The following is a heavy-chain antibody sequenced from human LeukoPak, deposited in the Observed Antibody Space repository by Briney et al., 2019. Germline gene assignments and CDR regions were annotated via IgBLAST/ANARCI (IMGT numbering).Heavy chain of an antibody. J-gene: IGHJ6*02. D-gene: IGHD3-3*01. Sequence: SETLSLTCAVYGGSFSGYYWSWIRQPPGKGLEWIGEINHSGSTNYNPSLKSRVTISVDTSKNQFSLKLSSVTAADTAVYYCAGGLLRLYYYYGMDVWGQGTTVTVSS. CDR2: INHSGST. V-gene: IGHV4-34*01. CDR3: AGGLLRLYYYYGMDV. CDR1: GGSFSGYY.